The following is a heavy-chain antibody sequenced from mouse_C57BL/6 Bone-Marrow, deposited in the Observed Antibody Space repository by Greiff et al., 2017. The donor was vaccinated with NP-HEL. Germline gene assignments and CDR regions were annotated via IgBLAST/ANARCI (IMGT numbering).Heavy chain of an antibody. V-gene: IGHV1-81*01. CDR3: ARSGYYYGSSYFYYYAMDY. CDR1: GYTFTSSG. J-gene: IGHJ4*01. D-gene: IGHD1-1*01. CDR2: IYPRSGNT. Sequence: VQLQQSGAELARPGASVKLSCKASGYTFTSSGISWVKQRTGQGLEWIGEIYPRSGNTYYNEKFKGKATLTADKSSSTAYMELRSLTSEDSAVYFFARSGYYYGSSYFYYYAMDYWGQGTSVTVSS.